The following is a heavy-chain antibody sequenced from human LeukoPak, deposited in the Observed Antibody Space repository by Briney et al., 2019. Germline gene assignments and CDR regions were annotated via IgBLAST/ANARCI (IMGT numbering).Heavy chain of an antibody. CDR3: ARDPLYCSSTSCFFDY. V-gene: IGHV3-21*01. Sequence: GGSLRLSCAASGFTFSSYSMNWVRQAPGKGLEWVSSISSSSSYIYYADSVKGRFTISRDNAKNPLYLQMNSLRAEDTAVYYCARDPLYCSSTSCFFDYWGQGTLVTVSS. CDR1: GFTFSSYS. D-gene: IGHD2-2*01. CDR2: ISSSSSYI. J-gene: IGHJ4*02.